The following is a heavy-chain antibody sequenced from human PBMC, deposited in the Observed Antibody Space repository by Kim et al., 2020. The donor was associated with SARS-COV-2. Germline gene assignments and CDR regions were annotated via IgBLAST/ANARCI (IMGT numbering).Heavy chain of an antibody. CDR2: INAGNGNT. CDR3: AKGVATAIDH. J-gene: IGHJ4*02. D-gene: IGHD3-10*01. V-gene: IGHV1-3*01. Sequence: ASVKVSCKASGYTFTSYAILWVRQAPGQGLEWMGWINAGNGNTKYSQKFQGRVTITRDTSATTAYMELSSLRSEDTAVYYCAKGVATAIDHWGQGTLVTV. CDR1: GYTFTSYA.